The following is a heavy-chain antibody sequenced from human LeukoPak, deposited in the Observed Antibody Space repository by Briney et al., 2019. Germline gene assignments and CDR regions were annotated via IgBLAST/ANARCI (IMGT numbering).Heavy chain of an antibody. CDR1: GFTFSSYA. CDR3: ASDRNGAFDY. J-gene: IGHJ4*02. Sequence: GGSLRLSCAASGFTFSSYAMSWVRQAPGKGLEWVSVISGSGGSTYYADSVKGRFTISRDNAKNSLYLQMNSLRAEDTAVYYCASDRNGAFDYWGQGTLVTVSS. CDR2: ISGSGGST. V-gene: IGHV3-23*01. D-gene: IGHD2-21*02.